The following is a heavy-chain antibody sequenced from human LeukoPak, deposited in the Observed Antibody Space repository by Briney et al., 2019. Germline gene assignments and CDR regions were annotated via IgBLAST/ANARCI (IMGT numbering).Heavy chain of an antibody. J-gene: IGHJ4*02. CDR1: GFTFSSYG. CDR2: ISYDGSNK. CDR3: AKSWGITMIAPSDY. Sequence: GGSLGLSCAASGFTFSSYGMHWVRQAPGKGLEWVAVISYDGSNKYYADSVKGRFTISRDNSKNTLYLQMNSLRAEDTAVYYCAKSWGITMIAPSDYWGQGTLVTVSS. V-gene: IGHV3-30*18. D-gene: IGHD3-22*01.